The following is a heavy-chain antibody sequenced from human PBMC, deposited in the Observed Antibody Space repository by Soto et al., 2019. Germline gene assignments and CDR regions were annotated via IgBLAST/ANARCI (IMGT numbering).Heavy chain of an antibody. CDR3: ARHPRDDYNYGGSGIFDY. CDR2: MYYSGSS. CDR1: GGSISSRTFW. Sequence: SETLSLTCSVSGGSISSRTFWWAWIRQPPGKGLEWIGDMYYSGSSYSSPSLKSRVTLSVDTSKNQLSLKLNSVTAADTAVYYCARHPRDDYNYGGSGIFDYRGQGTLVTVSS. D-gene: IGHD4-4*01. V-gene: IGHV4-39*01. J-gene: IGHJ4*02.